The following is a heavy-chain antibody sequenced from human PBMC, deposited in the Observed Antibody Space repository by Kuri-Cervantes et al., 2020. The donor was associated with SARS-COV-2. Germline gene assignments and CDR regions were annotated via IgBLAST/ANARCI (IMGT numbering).Heavy chain of an antibody. CDR1: GYPFTGYF. CDR2: IIPVLGTA. Sequence: SVKVSCKTSGYPFTGYFVHWVRQAPGQGLEWMGGIIPVLGTANYAQKFQGRVTITADESTSTAYMELSSLRSEDTAVYYCARGTTIFGVAIWFDPWGQGTLVTVSS. J-gene: IGHJ5*02. V-gene: IGHV1-69*13. D-gene: IGHD3-3*01. CDR3: ARGTTIFGVAIWFDP.